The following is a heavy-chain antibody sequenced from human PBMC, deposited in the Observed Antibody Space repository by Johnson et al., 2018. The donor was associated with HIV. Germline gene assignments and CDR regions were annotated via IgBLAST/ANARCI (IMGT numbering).Heavy chain of an antibody. V-gene: IGHV3-30*18. Sequence: QVQLVESGGGVVRPGGSLRLSCEASGFTFDDYAMHWVRQAPGKGLEWVAVISYDGSNKYYADSVKGRFTISRDNSKNSLYLQMNSLRAEDTAFYYCAKDISHDIVGTPDRAFDIWGQGTMVTVSS. CDR1: GFTFDDYA. J-gene: IGHJ3*02. CDR3: AKDISHDIVGTPDRAFDI. D-gene: IGHD1-26*01. CDR2: ISYDGSNK.